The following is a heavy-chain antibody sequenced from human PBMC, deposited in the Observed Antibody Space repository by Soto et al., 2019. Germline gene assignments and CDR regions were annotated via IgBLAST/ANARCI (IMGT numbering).Heavy chain of an antibody. D-gene: IGHD2-2*01. CDR1: GGSISSGGYY. CDR3: ATIQLGPNWFDP. CDR2: IYYSGST. J-gene: IGHJ5*02. Sequence: SETLSLTCTVSGGSISSGGYYWSWIRQHPGKGLEWIGYIYYSGSTYYNPSLKSRVTISVDTSKNQFSLKLSSVTAADTAVYYCATIQLGPNWFDPLDQGTLVTVSS. V-gene: IGHV4-31*03.